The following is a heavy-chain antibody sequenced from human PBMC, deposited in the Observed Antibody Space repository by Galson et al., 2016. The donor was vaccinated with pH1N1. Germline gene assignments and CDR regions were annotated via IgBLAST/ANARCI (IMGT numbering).Heavy chain of an antibody. CDR1: GYTFIVYY. D-gene: IGHD3-10*01. J-gene: IGHJ5*02. V-gene: IGHV1-2*02. CDR3: ATGSGNSWFDP. CDR2: INPSNGAT. Sequence: SGYTFIVYYMHWVRQAPGHGLEWMGWINPSNGATKYAQNFQGRVTLTRDTSINTAYMELSSLTSDDTALYYCATGSGNSWFDPWGQGTLVTVSS.